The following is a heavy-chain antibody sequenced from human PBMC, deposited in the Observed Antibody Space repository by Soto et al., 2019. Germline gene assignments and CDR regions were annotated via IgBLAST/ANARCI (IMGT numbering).Heavy chain of an antibody. CDR3: ARLMSSAYYLDS. J-gene: IGHJ4*02. D-gene: IGHD3-22*01. Sequence: GGSLRLSCAASGFTLSDHYIDWVRRAPWKGLEWVSSISSSGTYIYYSDSVKGRFTLSRDNAKKSLDLQMNSLRAEDTAVYYCARLMSSAYYLDSWGQGTPVTVSS. CDR2: ISSSGTYI. V-gene: IGHV3-21*01. CDR1: GFTLSDHY.